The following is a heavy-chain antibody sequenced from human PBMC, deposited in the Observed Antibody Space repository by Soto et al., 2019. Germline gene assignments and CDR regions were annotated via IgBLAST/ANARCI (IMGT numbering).Heavy chain of an antibody. CDR1: GYTFTSYD. CDR2: MNPNSGNT. V-gene: IGHV1-8*01. D-gene: IGHD3-3*01. J-gene: IGHJ5*02. CDR3: ARSLHTIFGVDENWFDP. Sequence: ASVKVSCKASGYTFTSYDINWVRQATGQGLEWMGWMNPNSGNTGYAQKFQGRVTMTRNTSISTAYMELSSLGSEDTAVYYCARSLHTIFGVDENWFDPWGQGTLVTVSS.